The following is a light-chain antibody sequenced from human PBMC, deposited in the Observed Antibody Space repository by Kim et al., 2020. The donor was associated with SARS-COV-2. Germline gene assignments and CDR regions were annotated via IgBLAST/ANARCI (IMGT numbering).Light chain of an antibody. CDR1: QTVLYNSNNKNY. Sequence: DIVMTQSPDSLAVSLGESATLNCKSSQTVLYNSNNKNYLAWYQQKPGQAPKLLIYWASIRESGVSDRFSGSGSETDFTLTISSLQAEDVAVYYCQQYYSTPPSFGQGTKLEIK. J-gene: IGKJ2*03. CDR3: QQYYSTPPS. CDR2: WAS. V-gene: IGKV4-1*01.